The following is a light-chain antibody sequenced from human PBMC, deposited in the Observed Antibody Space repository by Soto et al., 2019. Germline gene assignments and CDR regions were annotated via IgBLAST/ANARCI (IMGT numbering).Light chain of an antibody. Sequence: DIQMTQSPSSLSASVGDRVTITCRASQSISSYLNWYQQKPGKSPKVLIYAASSFQSGLPSGFSSIGSGTNFTLSISSLQTGDFATYYCQQYNTYSRTFGQGTK. CDR2: AAS. V-gene: IGKV1-39*01. CDR3: QQYNTYSRT. J-gene: IGKJ1*01. CDR1: QSISSY.